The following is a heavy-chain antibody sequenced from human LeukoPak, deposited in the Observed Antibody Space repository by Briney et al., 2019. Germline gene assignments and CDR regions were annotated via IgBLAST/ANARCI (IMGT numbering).Heavy chain of an antibody. CDR3: AASVFRSRVGVQQLAREVDY. J-gene: IGHJ4*02. V-gene: IGHV1-69*01. Sequence: SVKVSCKASGGTFSSYAISWVRQAPGQGLEWMGGIVPIFGTANYAQKFQGRVTITADESTSTAYMELSSLRSEDTAVYYCAASVFRSRVGVQQLAREVDYWGQGTLVTVSS. D-gene: IGHD6-13*01. CDR2: IVPIFGTA. CDR1: GGTFSSYA.